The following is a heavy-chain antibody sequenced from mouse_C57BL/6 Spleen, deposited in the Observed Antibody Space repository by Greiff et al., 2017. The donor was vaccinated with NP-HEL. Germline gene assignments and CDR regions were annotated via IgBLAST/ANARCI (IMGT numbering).Heavy chain of an antibody. CDR1: GYTFTDYY. V-gene: IGHV1-26*01. CDR2: INPNNGGT. CDR3: ARSGYYGSSSIDY. D-gene: IGHD1-1*01. J-gene: IGHJ2*01. Sequence: EVQLQQSGPELVKPGASVKISCKASGYTFTDYYMNWVKQSHGKSLEWIGDINPNNGGTSYNQKFKGKAPLTVDKSSSTAYMELSSLTSEDSAVYYCARSGYYGSSSIDYWGQGTTLTVSS.